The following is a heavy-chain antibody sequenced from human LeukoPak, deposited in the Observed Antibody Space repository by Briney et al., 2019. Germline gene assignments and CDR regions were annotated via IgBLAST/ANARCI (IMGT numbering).Heavy chain of an antibody. CDR1: GYSFTSGYF. D-gene: IGHD3-3*01. J-gene: IGHJ4*02. CDR3: ARLPGDFWSAYYADS. CDR2: IYHGGSS. Sequence: SETLSLTCTVSGYSFTSGYFWGWIRQPPGKGLELIGTIYHGGSSYSHPSLQSRVTISVDTSKNQFSLKLISMTAADTAVYYCARLPGDFWSAYYADSWGQGTLVTVSS. V-gene: IGHV4-38-2*02.